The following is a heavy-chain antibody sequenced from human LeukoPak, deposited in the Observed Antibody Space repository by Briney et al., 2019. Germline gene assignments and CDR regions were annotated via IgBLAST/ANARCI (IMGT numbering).Heavy chain of an antibody. Sequence: GGSLRLSCAASGFTFSSYAMSWVRQAPGKGLEWVAFIQNHGNDKYYVDSLKGRFAISRDNSKNTVYLQMNSLRAEDTAVYYCAREGGVTVAGKFDSWGQGTLVTVSS. V-gene: IGHV3-30*02. D-gene: IGHD6-19*01. CDR1: GFTFSSYA. J-gene: IGHJ4*02. CDR2: IQNHGNDK. CDR3: AREGGVTVAGKFDS.